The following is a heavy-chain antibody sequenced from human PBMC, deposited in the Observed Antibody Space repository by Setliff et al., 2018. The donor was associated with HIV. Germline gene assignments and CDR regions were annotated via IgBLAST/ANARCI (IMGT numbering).Heavy chain of an antibody. D-gene: IGHD6-6*01. V-gene: IGHV1-18*04. J-gene: IGHJ4*02. CDR3: ARVLWPYSSSRFDY. Sequence: GASVKVSCKASGYIITGYLIHWVRQAPGQGLEWMGWISTYSGHTNYAQKLQGRVNMTTDTSTSTAYMELRSLGSDDTAVYYCARVLWPYSSSRFDYWGQGTLVTVSS. CDR1: GYIITGYL. CDR2: ISTYSGHT.